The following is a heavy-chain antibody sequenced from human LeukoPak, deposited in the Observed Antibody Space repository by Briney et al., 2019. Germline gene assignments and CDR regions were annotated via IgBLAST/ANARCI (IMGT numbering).Heavy chain of an antibody. V-gene: IGHV7-4-1*02. Sequence: ASVKVSCKASGYTFTSNAMNWVRQAPGQGLEWMGWINTKTGNPTYAQGFTGRFVFSLDTSVSTAYLQISSLKAEDTAVYYCARVRVPGSRQSIAAAGPDYWGQGTLVTVSS. J-gene: IGHJ4*02. CDR1: GYTFTSNA. CDR3: ARVRVPGSRQSIAAAGPDY. CDR2: INTKTGNP. D-gene: IGHD6-13*01.